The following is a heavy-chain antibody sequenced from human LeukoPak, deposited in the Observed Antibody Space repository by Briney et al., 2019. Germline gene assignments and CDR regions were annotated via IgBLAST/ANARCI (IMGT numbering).Heavy chain of an antibody. J-gene: IGHJ4*02. CDR1: GFTFSDYY. CDR3: ARVVDCSGGSCFMFPYY. Sequence: GGSLRLSCAASGFTFSDYYMSWIRRAPGKGLEWVSYISSSSSYTNYADSVKGRFTISRDNAKNSLYLQMNSLRAEDTAVYYCARVVDCSGGSCFMFPYYWGQGPLVSVSS. V-gene: IGHV3-11*06. CDR2: ISSSSSYT. D-gene: IGHD2-15*01.